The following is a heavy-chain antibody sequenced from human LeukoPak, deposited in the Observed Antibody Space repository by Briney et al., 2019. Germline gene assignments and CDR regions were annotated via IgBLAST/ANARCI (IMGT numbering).Heavy chain of an antibody. CDR1: GYSFTNYW. CDR3: ASTYSSSWYGSFDY. J-gene: IGHJ4*02. CDR2: IYPGDSDT. D-gene: IGHD6-13*01. V-gene: IGHV5-51*01. Sequence: GEALKISCQGSGYSFTNYWIGWVRQMPGKGLEWMGIIYPGDSDTRYSPSFQGQVTISADKSINTAYLQWSSLKASDTAMYYCASTYSSSWYGSFDYWGQGTLVTVSS.